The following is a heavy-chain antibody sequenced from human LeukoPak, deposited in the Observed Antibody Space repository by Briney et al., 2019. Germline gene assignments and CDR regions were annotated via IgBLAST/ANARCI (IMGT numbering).Heavy chain of an antibody. J-gene: IGHJ6*03. CDR3: ARDTVTTSYMDV. CDR2: IYYSGST. V-gene: IGHV4-39*07. CDR1: IFSNYW. D-gene: IGHD4-11*01. Sequence: IFSNYWMAWVRQPPGKGLEWIGSIYYSGSTYYNPSLKSRVTISVDTSKNQFSLKLSSVTAADTAVYYCARDTVTTSYMDVWGKGTTVTVSS.